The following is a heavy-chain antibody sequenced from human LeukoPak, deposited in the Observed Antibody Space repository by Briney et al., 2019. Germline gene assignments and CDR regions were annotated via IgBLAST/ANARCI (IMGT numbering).Heavy chain of an antibody. V-gene: IGHV3-20*04. CDR2: INWNGGST. D-gene: IGHD6-19*01. CDR3: ARRGGWYSRANWFDP. J-gene: IGHJ5*02. CDR1: GFTFDDYG. Sequence: PGGSLRLSRAASGFTFDDYGMSWVRQAPGKGLEWVSGINWNGGSTGYADSVKGRFTISRDNAKNSLYLQMNSLRAEDTALYYCARRGGWYSRANWFDPWGQGTLVTVSS.